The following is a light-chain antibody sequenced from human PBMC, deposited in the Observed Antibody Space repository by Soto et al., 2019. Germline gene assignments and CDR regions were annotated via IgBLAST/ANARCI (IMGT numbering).Light chain of an antibody. V-gene: IGLV6-57*01. J-gene: IGLJ2*01. CDR3: QSYDSSNLVV. CDR1: SGSVASNS. Sequence: NFMLTQPHSVSESPGKTVTISCTRSSGSVASNSVQWYQQRPGSSPTTVISENDQRPSGVPARFSGSIDSSSNSASLTISGLKTEYEADYYCQSYDSSNLVVFGGGTNRTVL. CDR2: END.